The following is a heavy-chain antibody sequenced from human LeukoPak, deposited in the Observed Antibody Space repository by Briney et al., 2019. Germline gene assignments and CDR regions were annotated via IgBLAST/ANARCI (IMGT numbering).Heavy chain of an antibody. CDR2: VSGHNGDT. CDR3: ARRAGALNPFDY. D-gene: IGHD6-13*01. CDR1: GYTFISYG. J-gene: IGHJ4*02. V-gene: IGHV1-18*01. Sequence: ASVKVSCKASGYTFISYGISWVRQAPGQGLEWMGWVSGHNGDTNYAQKVQGRVTMTTDTSTSTAYMELRSLRSDDTAVYYSARRAGALNPFDYWGQGTLVTVSS.